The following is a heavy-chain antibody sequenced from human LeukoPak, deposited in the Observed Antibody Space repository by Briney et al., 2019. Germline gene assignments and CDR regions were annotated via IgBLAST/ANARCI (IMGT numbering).Heavy chain of an antibody. CDR3: AREKQSGGTPFDY. D-gene: IGHD1-26*01. V-gene: IGHV3-30*04. CDR1: GFTFTGHS. J-gene: IGHJ4*02. Sequence: GRSLRLSCVASGFTFTGHSMHWVRQAPGKGLEWVAVVAHDEKTIFYADSLKGRFTVSRDNSKNTVYLQMNSLRDEDTAVYYCAREKQSGGTPFDYWGQGSLVTVSS. CDR2: VAHDEKTI.